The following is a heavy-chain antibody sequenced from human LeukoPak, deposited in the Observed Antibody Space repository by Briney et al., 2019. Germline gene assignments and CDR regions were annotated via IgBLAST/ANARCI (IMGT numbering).Heavy chain of an antibody. D-gene: IGHD4-17*01. CDR2: IYYSGST. V-gene: IGHV4-59*01. J-gene: IGHJ4*02. CDR1: GGSISSYY. CDR3: ARKRTTVTTDYFDY. Sequence: SETLSLTCTVSGGSISSYYWSWIRQPPGKGLEWIGYIYYSGSTNYNPSLKSRVTISVDTSKNQFSLKLSSVTAADTAVYYCARKRTTVTTDYFDYWGQGTLVTVSS.